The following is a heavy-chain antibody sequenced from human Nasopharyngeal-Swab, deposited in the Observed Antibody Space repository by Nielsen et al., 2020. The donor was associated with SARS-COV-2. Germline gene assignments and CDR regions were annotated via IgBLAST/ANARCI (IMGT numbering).Heavy chain of an antibody. CDR2: IRSKAYGGTT. V-gene: IGHV3-49*04. J-gene: IGHJ3*02. CDR3: TFDSSGYYPHDAFDI. CDR1: GFTFGDYA. Sequence: GESLKISCTASGFTFGDYAMSWVRQAPGKGLEWVGFIRSKAYGGTTEYAASVKGRFTISRDDSKSIAYLQMNSLKTEDTAVYYCTFDSSGYYPHDAFDIWAKGQWSPSPQ. D-gene: IGHD3-22*01.